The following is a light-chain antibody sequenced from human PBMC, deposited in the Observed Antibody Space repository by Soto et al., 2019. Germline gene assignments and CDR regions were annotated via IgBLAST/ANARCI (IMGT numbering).Light chain of an antibody. Sequence: EIVLTQSPGSLSVSPGERATLSCRASQSTNTYLAWYQQKPGQSPRLLIYGASRRATGIPDRFSGSGSGTDFTLTIGRLEPEDFAVYYCHHYGSSPRTFGPGTKVDVK. V-gene: IGKV3-20*01. CDR1: QSTNTY. CDR3: HHYGSSPRT. J-gene: IGKJ3*01. CDR2: GAS.